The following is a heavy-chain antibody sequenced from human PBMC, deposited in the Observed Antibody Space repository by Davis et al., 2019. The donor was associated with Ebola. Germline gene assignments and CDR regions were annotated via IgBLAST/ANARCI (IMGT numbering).Heavy chain of an antibody. D-gene: IGHD3-3*01. CDR2: IYYSGRT. Sequence: SETLSLTCTVSGGSISSYYWSWIRQPPGKGLEWIGYIYYSGRTNYNPSLKSRVTRSVDTSKNQFSLKLSSVTAADTAVYYCARVHYDFWSGYYSGNWFDPWGQGTLVTVSS. CDR3: ARVHYDFWSGYYSGNWFDP. V-gene: IGHV4-59*01. J-gene: IGHJ5*02. CDR1: GGSISSYY.